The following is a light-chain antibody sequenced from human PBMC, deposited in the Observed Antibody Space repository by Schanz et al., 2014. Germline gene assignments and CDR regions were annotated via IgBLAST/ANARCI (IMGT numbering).Light chain of an antibody. V-gene: IGKV3D-20*02. CDR2: GAY. J-gene: IGKJ1*01. CDR3: QQRRSWPQT. Sequence: EIVMTQSPGTLSFSPGERATLSCRASQSVSSSYLAWYQQKPGQAPRLLIYGAYNRATGIPDRFSGSGSGTDFTLTISRLEPEDFAVYYCQQRRSWPQTFGQGTKVEIK. CDR1: QSVSSSY.